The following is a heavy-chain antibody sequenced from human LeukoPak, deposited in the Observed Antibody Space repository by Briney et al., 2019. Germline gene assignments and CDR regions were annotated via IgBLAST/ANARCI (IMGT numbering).Heavy chain of an antibody. CDR2: INPNSGGT. Sequence: ASVKVSCKASGYTFTSYGISWVRQAPGQGLEWIGRINPNSGGTNYAQKFQGRVTMTRDTSISTAYMELSRLRSDDTAVYYCAREVNWGFDYWGQGTLVTVSS. CDR3: AREVNWGFDY. CDR1: GYTFTSYG. V-gene: IGHV1-2*06. D-gene: IGHD7-27*01. J-gene: IGHJ4*02.